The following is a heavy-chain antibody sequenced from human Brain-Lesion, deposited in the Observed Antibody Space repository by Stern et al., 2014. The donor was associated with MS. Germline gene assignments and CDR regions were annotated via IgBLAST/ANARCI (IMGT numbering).Heavy chain of an antibody. Sequence: EVQLVESGGDLVQPGRSLRLSCAAFGFTFDDYAMHWVRQAPGKGLEWVGGISWNSGTTGYADSVKGRFTTSRDNAYSSLYLQMNSLRPEDTALYYCARDITGSSAYFAYWGQGTLVTVSS. CDR3: ARDITGSSAYFAY. D-gene: IGHD1-14*01. V-gene: IGHV3-9*01. J-gene: IGHJ4*02. CDR2: ISWNSGTT. CDR1: GFTFDDYA.